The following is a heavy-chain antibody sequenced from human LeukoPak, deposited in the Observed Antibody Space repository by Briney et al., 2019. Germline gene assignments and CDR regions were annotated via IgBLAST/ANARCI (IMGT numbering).Heavy chain of an antibody. D-gene: IGHD6-13*01. CDR1: GGSFSGYY. Sequence: SETLSLTCAVYGGSFSGYYWSWIRQPPGKGLEWIGEINHSGSTNYNPSLKSRVTISVDTSKNQFSLKLSSVTAADTAVYYCARVVAAAGPSTYYMDVWGKGTTVTVSS. CDR3: ARVVAAAGPSTYYMDV. J-gene: IGHJ6*03. V-gene: IGHV4-34*01. CDR2: INHSGST.